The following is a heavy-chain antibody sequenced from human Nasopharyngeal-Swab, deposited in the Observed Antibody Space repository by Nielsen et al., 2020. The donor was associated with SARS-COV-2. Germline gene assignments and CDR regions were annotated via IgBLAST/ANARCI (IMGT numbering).Heavy chain of an antibody. J-gene: IGHJ6*02. Sequence: SETLSLTRAISGDSVSSNSAAWNWIRQSPSRGLEWLGRTYYRSKWYNDYAVSVKSRITINPDTSKNQFSLQLNSVTPEDTAVYYCAREDGYFDWLGGSYYYYGMDVWGQGTTVTVSS. CDR1: GDSVSSNSAA. CDR2: TYYRSKWYN. V-gene: IGHV6-1*01. D-gene: IGHD3-9*01. CDR3: AREDGYFDWLGGSYYYYGMDV.